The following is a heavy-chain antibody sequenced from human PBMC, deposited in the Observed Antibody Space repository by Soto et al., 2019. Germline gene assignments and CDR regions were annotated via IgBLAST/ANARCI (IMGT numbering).Heavy chain of an antibody. CDR3: AKADGEQWLIPHLDN. Sequence: EVQLLESGGGVVQPGGSLRLSCEASGFNFKKFAMGWVRQAPGEGLEWVSGISCGGGSTSYADSVKGRFTLARDDSKNTLSLHLNSLRFEDTARYFCAKADGEQWLIPHLDNWGQGTLVTVS. CDR1: GFNFKKFA. CDR2: ISCGGGST. J-gene: IGHJ4*02. D-gene: IGHD6-19*01. V-gene: IGHV3-23*01.